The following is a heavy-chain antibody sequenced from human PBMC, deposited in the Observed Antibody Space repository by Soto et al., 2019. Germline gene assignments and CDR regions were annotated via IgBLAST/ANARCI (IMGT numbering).Heavy chain of an antibody. CDR2: IRGFSPYT. CDR1: VFTLMTYT. D-gene: IGHD3-10*01. J-gene: IGHJ6*02. V-gene: IGHV3-21*01. CDR3: ARDRGYDAHDYYYNAMDV. Sequence: PWGSRRLSCISSVFTLMTYTMNWFRQAPGNWLEWVSGIRGFSPYTFYAESVKVRFTISRDNAKNSLYLQMNSLRAEDTAVYYCARDRGYDAHDYYYNAMDVWGQGTTVTVSS.